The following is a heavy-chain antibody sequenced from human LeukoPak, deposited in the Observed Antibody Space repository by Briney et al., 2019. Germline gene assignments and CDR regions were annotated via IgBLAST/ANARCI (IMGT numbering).Heavy chain of an antibody. CDR1: GFTFSSHD. D-gene: IGHD4-11*01. CDR2: IWYDGSNK. CDR3: ARDGDSNWYFDL. J-gene: IGHJ2*01. V-gene: IGHV3-33*01. Sequence: GGSLRLSCAASGFTFSSHDMHWVRQAPGKGLEWVAIIWYDGSNKYYADSVKGRFTISRDNSKNTLYLQMNSLRAEDTAIYYCARDGDSNWYFDLWGRGTLVTVSS.